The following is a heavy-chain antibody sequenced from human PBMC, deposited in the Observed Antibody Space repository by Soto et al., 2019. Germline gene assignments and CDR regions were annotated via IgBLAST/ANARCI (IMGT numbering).Heavy chain of an antibody. D-gene: IGHD6-19*01. V-gene: IGHV4-4*02. CDR1: SGSISSRNW. J-gene: IGHJ3*02. CDR2: IYHSGST. Sequence: SETLSLTCAVSSGSISSRNWWSWVRQPPGKGLEWIGEIYHSGSTNYNPSLKSRVTISVDKSKNQFSLKLSSVTAADTAVYYCARSESIIAVAGNDAFDIWGQGTMVTVSS. CDR3: ARSESIIAVAGNDAFDI.